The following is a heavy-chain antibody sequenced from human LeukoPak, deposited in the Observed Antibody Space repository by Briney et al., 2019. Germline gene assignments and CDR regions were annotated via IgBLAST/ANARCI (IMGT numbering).Heavy chain of an antibody. V-gene: IGHV3-23*01. CDR1: GFTFNNYA. D-gene: IGHD6-13*01. Sequence: GGSLRLSCAASGFTFNNYAMSWVRQAPGKGLEWVSGISGSGGSTYYADSVKGRFTISRDNSKNTVYLQISSLRAEETAVYYCAKETAADFGGAVDYWGQGTLVTVSS. CDR2: ISGSGGST. J-gene: IGHJ4*02. CDR3: AKETAADFGGAVDY.